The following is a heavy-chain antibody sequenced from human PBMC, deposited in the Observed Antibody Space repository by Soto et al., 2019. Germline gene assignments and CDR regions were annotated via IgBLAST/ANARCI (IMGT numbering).Heavy chain of an antibody. CDR1: GFTFSSYS. CDR3: ARVVAPHYYYGMDV. CDR2: ISSSSSYI. J-gene: IGHJ6*02. Sequence: GGSLRLSCAASGFTFSSYSMNWVRQAPGKGLEWVSSISSSSSYIYYADSVKGRFTISRDNAKNSLYLQMNSLRAEDTAVYYCARVVAPHYYYGMDVWGQGTTVTVS. V-gene: IGHV3-21*01. D-gene: IGHD2-15*01.